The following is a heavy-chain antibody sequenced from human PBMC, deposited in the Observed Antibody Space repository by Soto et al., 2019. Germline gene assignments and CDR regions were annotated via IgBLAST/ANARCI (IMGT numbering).Heavy chain of an antibody. CDR3: ASKDFDWSRPTYDD. V-gene: IGHV4-34*01. D-gene: IGHD3-9*01. Sequence: SETLSLTCAVYGGSFSGYYWSWIRQPPGKGLEWIGEINHSGSTNYNPSLKSRVTISVDTSKNQFSLKLSSVTAADTAVYYCASKDFDWSRPTYDDWGQGTLVTVSS. J-gene: IGHJ4*02. CDR2: INHSGST. CDR1: GGSFSGYY.